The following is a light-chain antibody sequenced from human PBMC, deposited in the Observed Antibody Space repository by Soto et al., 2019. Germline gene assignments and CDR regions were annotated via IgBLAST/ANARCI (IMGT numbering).Light chain of an antibody. V-gene: IGKV1-5*03. CDR1: QSINSW. CDR2: EAS. Sequence: DIQMTQSPSTLSASVGDRVTITCRASQSINSWLNWYQQKPGKAPKLLIYEASTLESGVPSRFGGSGSGTEFTLTISSLQPDDFATYYCQHYNSYSWTFGQGTKVDI. CDR3: QHYNSYSWT. J-gene: IGKJ1*01.